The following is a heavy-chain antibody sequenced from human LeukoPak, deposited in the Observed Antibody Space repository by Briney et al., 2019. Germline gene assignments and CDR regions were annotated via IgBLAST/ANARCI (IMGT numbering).Heavy chain of an antibody. CDR1: GGSISSSSYY. D-gene: IGHD3/OR15-3a*01. Sequence: SETLSLTCTVSGGSISSSSYYWGWIRQPPGKGLEWIGSIYYSGSTYYNPSLKSRVTISVDTSKNQFSLKLSSVTAADTAVYYCARLRGLVNWFDPWGQGTLVTASS. CDR2: IYYSGST. J-gene: IGHJ5*02. V-gene: IGHV4-39*01. CDR3: ARLRGLVNWFDP.